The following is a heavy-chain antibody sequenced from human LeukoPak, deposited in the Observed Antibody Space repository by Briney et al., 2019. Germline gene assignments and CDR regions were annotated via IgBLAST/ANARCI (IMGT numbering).Heavy chain of an antibody. CDR3: ARYSSGWYLDYYYGMDV. V-gene: IGHV1-69*13. J-gene: IGHJ6*02. Sequence: SVKVSCKASGYTFSSYAISWVRQAPGQGLEWMGGIIPIFGTANYAQKFQGRVTITADESTSTAYMELSSLRSEDTAVYYCARYSSGWYLDYYYGMDVWGQGTTVTVSS. CDR1: GYTFSSYA. D-gene: IGHD6-19*01. CDR2: IIPIFGTA.